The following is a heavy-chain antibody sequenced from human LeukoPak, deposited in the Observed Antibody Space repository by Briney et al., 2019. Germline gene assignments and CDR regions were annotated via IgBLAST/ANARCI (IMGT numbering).Heavy chain of an antibody. D-gene: IGHD6-13*01. Sequence: GGSLRLSCAASGFTFSNYAMSWVRQAPGKGLEWVSSISTGSSYTNYADSVKGRFTISRDNAKNALYLEMKSLRAEDTTVYYCARDRSMDVWGQGTSVTVSS. J-gene: IGHJ6*02. CDR2: ISTGSSYT. CDR3: ARDRSMDV. CDR1: GFTFSNYA. V-gene: IGHV3-11*06.